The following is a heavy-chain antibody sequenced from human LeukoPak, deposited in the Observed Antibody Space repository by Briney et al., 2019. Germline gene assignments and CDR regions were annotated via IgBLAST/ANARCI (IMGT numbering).Heavy chain of an antibody. D-gene: IGHD5-18*01. CDR1: GYTFTGYY. Sequence: ASVKVSCKASGYTFTGYYMHWVRQAPGQGLEWMGWINPNSGVTDYAQNFQGRVTKTRDTSISTAYVELSRLRSDDTAVYYCARGTGEGYTYGRYYFDYWGQGTLVTVSS. CDR2: INPNSGVT. CDR3: ARGTGEGYTYGRYYFDY. V-gene: IGHV1-2*02. J-gene: IGHJ4*02.